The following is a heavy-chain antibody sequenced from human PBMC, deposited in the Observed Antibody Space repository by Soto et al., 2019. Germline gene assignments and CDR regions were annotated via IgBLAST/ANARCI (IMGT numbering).Heavy chain of an antibody. D-gene: IGHD5-12*01. CDR3: ARGNHRWLQLWYFDP. CDR1: GGTFSNYA. CDR2: IIPIFGTV. Sequence: QVQLVQSGAEVKKPGSSVKVSCKASGGTFSNYAISWVRQAPGQGLEWMGGIIPIFGTVNYAQKFQGRVTITADESTSTAYMELSSLRSEDTAVYYCARGNHRWLQLWYFDPWGRGTMVTVSS. V-gene: IGHV1-69*12. J-gene: IGHJ2*01.